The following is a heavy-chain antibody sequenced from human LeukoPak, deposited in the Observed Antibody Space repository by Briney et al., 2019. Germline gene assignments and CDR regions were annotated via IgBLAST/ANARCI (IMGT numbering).Heavy chain of an antibody. CDR3: AKANLLARGAFDI. D-gene: IGHD1-14*01. CDR2: ISWNSGSI. Sequence: PGRSLRLSCAASGFTFDGYAMHWVRQAPGKGLEWVSGISWNSGSIGYADSVKGRFTISRDNAKNSLYLQMNSLRAEDTALYYCAKANLLARGAFDIWGQGTMVTVSS. J-gene: IGHJ3*02. V-gene: IGHV3-9*01. CDR1: GFTFDGYA.